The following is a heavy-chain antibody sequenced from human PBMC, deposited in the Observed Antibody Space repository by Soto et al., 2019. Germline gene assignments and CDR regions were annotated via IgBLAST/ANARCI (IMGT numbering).Heavy chain of an antibody. D-gene: IGHD7-27*01. Sequence: ASVKVSCKASGYTFTGYYMHWVRQAPGQGLEWMGWINPNSGGTNYAQKFQGWVTMTRDTSISTAYMELSRLRSDDTAVYYCARVEEGWGPGGYYYYGMDVWGQGTTVTVSS. CDR3: ARVEEGWGPGGYYYYGMDV. J-gene: IGHJ6*02. V-gene: IGHV1-2*04. CDR2: INPNSGGT. CDR1: GYTFTGYY.